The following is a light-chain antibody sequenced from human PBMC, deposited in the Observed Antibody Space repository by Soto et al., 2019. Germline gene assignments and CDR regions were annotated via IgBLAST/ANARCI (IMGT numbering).Light chain of an antibody. CDR1: QDISDY. V-gene: IGKV1-27*01. Sequence: DIQMTQSPSSLSASVGDRVTITCRASQDISDYLAWYQQKPGQVPNLLIYAASTLQSGVPSRFRGSASGTDFTLNITGLQHEDFATYYCQNYNGPPWTFGQGTKVEIK. J-gene: IGKJ1*01. CDR2: AAS. CDR3: QNYNGPPWT.